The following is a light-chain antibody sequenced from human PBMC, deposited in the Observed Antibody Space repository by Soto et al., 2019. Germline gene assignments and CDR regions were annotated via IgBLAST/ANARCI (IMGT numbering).Light chain of an antibody. Sequence: EIVLTQSPATLSLSPGERATLSCRASQSVSSYLAWYQQKPGQAPRLLIYGASSRATGIPDRFSGSGSGTEFALTISSLQPDDSATYYCQHYHSYPWTFGQGTKVDIK. CDR3: QHYHSYPWT. J-gene: IGKJ1*01. CDR1: QSVSSY. CDR2: GAS. V-gene: IGKV3-11*01.